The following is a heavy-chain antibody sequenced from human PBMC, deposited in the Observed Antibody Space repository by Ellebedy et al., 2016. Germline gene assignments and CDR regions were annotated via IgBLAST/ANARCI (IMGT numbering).Heavy chain of an antibody. Sequence: GGSLRLXCAASGFTFSSYAMSWVRQAPGKGLEWVSAISGSGGSTYYADSVKGRFTISRDNSKNTLYLQMNSLRAEDTAVYYCAKDKSSVRGSFLWVFDYWGQGTLVTVSS. CDR1: GFTFSSYA. V-gene: IGHV3-23*01. D-gene: IGHD3-10*01. J-gene: IGHJ4*02. CDR2: ISGSGGST. CDR3: AKDKSSVRGSFLWVFDY.